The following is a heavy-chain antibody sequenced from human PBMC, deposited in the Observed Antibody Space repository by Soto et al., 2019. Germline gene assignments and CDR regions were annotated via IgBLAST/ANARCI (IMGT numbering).Heavy chain of an antibody. J-gene: IGHJ4*02. V-gene: IGHV3-33*01. CDR1: GFTFSNYG. CDR2: ISYDGSNK. CDR3: ARALEVDYGVFEH. D-gene: IGHD4-17*01. Sequence: QVQLVESGGGVVQPGRSLRLSCAASGFTFSNYGMHWVRQAPGKGLEWVALISYDGSNKYYPDSVKGRFTISRDNSKNTLYLQMSSLRAEDTAVYYCARALEVDYGVFEHWGQGTPVTLSS.